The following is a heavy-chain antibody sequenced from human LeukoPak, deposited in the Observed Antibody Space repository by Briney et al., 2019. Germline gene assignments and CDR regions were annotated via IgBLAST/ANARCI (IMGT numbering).Heavy chain of an antibody. CDR3: ARDLPQGLELWFGESIDAFDI. Sequence: TGGSLRLSCAASGFTFSSYSMNWVRQAPGKGLEWVSSISSSSSYIYYADSVKGRFTISRDNAKNSLYLQMNSLRAEDTAVYYCARDLPQGLELWFGESIDAFDIWGQGTMVTVSS. CDR1: GFTFSSYS. J-gene: IGHJ3*02. V-gene: IGHV3-21*01. CDR2: ISSSSSYI. D-gene: IGHD3-10*01.